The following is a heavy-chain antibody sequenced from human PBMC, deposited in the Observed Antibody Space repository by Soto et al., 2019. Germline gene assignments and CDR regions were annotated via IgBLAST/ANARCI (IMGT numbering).Heavy chain of an antibody. Sequence: SETLPLTCAVSVGSISSSNWWIWVRQPPWKGLEWIGEIYHTGSTNYNPSLKSRVTISVDKSKNQFSLKLSSVTAADTAVYYCASLGGSGSYYVGSYYFEYWGQGTMVTVSA. CDR1: VGSISSSNW. D-gene: IGHD1-26*01. CDR3: ASLGGSGSYYVGSYYFEY. CDR2: IYHTGST. V-gene: IGHV4-4*02. J-gene: IGHJ4*02.